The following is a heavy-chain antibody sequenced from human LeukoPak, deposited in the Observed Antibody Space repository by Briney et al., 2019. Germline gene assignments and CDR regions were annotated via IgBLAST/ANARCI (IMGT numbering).Heavy chain of an antibody. CDR2: VSSSSSTI. J-gene: IGHJ4*02. CDR3: ARKDSSGFALEY. D-gene: IGHD3-22*01. V-gene: IGHV3-48*02. CDR1: GFSFSAYT. Sequence: GGSLRLSCAASGFSFSAYTMNWVRQAPGKGLEWVSYVSSSSSTIYYADSVKGRFTISRDNAKNSLSLQMNSLRDEDTAVYYCARKDSSGFALEYWGQGTLVTVSS.